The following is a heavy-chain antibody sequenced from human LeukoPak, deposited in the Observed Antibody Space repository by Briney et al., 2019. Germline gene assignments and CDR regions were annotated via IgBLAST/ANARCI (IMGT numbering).Heavy chain of an antibody. V-gene: IGHV4-39*01. Sequence: SETLSLTCTVSGGSISGYYWVWIRQPPGKGLEWIGNIYHSGDTYYNPSLKSRVTISVDKSKNQFSLKLRSVTAADTAVYYCARGWYCSSTSCYGPVDDAFDIWGQGTMVTVSS. D-gene: IGHD2-2*01. CDR3: ARGWYCSSTSCYGPVDDAFDI. CDR1: GGSISGYY. J-gene: IGHJ3*02. CDR2: IYHSGDT.